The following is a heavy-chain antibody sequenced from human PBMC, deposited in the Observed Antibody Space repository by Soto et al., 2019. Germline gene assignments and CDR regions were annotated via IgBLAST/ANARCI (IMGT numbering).Heavy chain of an antibody. CDR3: ARVPGVAPVTTYYYYGMDV. CDR1: GGSVSSGSYY. CDR2: IYYSGST. Sequence: QVQLQESGPGLVKPSETLSLTCTVSGGSVSSGSYYWSWIRQPPGKGLEWIGYIYYSGSTNYNPALKSRVTISVDTSKNQFSLKLSSVTAADTAVYYCARVPGVAPVTTYYYYGMDVWGQGTTVTVSS. D-gene: IGHD4-17*01. J-gene: IGHJ6*02. V-gene: IGHV4-61*01.